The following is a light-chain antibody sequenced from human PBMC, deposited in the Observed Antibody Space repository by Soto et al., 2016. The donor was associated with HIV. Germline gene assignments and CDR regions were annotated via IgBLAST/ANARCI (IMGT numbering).Light chain of an antibody. CDR3: QVWDVSTDLVL. Sequence: SYELTQPPSLSVAPPKDGQDYLWGKRMLEVKVVQWYQQKPGQAPVLVVYDDSDRPSGIPERFSGSNSGNTATLTISRVEAGDEADYYCQVWDVSTDLVLFGGGTKLTVL. J-gene: IGLJ2*01. V-gene: IGLV3-21*03. CDR1: MLEVKV. CDR2: DDS.